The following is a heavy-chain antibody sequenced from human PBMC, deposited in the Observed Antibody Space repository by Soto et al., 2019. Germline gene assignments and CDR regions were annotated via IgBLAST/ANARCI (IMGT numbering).Heavy chain of an antibody. CDR3: ARGLRGFDY. CDR2: IYHSGST. D-gene: IGHD3-10*01. Sequence: SETLSLTCAVSGGSISSGGYSWSWIRQPPGKGLEWIGYIYHSGSTYYNQSLKSRVTISVDRSKKQFSLKLSSVTAADTAEYYCARGLRGFDYWGQGTLVTVSS. CDR1: GGSISSGGYS. J-gene: IGHJ4*02. V-gene: IGHV4-30-2*01.